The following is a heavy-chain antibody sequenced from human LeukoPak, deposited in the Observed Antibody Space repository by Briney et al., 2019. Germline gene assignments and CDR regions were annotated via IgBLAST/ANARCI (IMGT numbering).Heavy chain of an antibody. CDR3: ARDGGKYTFDSSGYSVKYQYYFDY. CDR1: GYTFTSYG. CDR2: ISAYNGNT. J-gene: IGHJ4*02. D-gene: IGHD3-22*01. Sequence: ASVKVSCKASGYTFTSYGISWVRQAPGQGLEWMGWISAYNGNTNYAQKFQGRVTMTTDTSTTTAYMDLRSLRSDDTAVYYCARDGGKYTFDSSGYSVKYQYYFDYWGQGTLVTVSS. V-gene: IGHV1-18*01.